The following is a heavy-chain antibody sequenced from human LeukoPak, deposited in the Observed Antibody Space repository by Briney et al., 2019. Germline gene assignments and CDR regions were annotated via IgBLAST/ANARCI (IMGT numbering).Heavy chain of an antibody. Sequence: SETLSLTCTVSGGSISGSSYYWGWIRQPLGKGLEWIGRIYYSGSTYYNPSLKSRVTISVDTSKNQFSLKLSSVTAADTAVYYCARDYCGVDCYFNDAFDIWGRGTMVTVSS. V-gene: IGHV4-39*07. CDR3: ARDYCGVDCYFNDAFDI. CDR2: IYYSGST. D-gene: IGHD2-21*02. J-gene: IGHJ3*02. CDR1: GGSISGSSYY.